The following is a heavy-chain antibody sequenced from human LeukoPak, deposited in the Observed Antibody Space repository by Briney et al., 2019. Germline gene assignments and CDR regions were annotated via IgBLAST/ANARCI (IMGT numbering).Heavy chain of an antibody. CDR3: AREDLTYDYDPPDYLYYSYMDV. Sequence: GGSLRLSCAASGFTFSSYAMHWVRQAPGKGLEWVAVISYDGSNKYYADSVKGRFTISRDNSKNTLYLQMNSLRAEDTAVYYCAREDLTYDYDPPDYLYYSYMDVWGKGTTVTVSS. CDR2: ISYDGSNK. CDR1: GFTFSSYA. V-gene: IGHV3-30*04. D-gene: IGHD3-16*01. J-gene: IGHJ6*03.